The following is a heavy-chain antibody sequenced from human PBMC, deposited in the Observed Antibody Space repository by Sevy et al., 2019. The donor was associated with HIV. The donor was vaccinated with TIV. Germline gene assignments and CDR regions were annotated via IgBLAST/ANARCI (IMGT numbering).Heavy chain of an antibody. CDR1: GFTFSSYN. D-gene: IGHD6-13*01. Sequence: GGSLRLSCAASGFTFSSYNMNWVRQAPGKGLEWVSSISSSSTYIYYADSVQGRFTMSRDNAKNSLFMQMKSLRAEDTAVYHCAGDFGPGIAAAPDLWGRGTLVTVSS. CDR2: ISSSSTYI. V-gene: IGHV3-21*01. CDR3: AGDFGPGIAAAPDL. J-gene: IGHJ2*01.